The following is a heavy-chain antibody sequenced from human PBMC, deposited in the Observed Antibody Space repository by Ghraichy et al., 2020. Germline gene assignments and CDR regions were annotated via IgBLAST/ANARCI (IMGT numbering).Heavy chain of an antibody. CDR1: GFTFGTYA. J-gene: IGHJ4*02. CDR3: AREPMSTWFLFDY. D-gene: IGHD3-16*01. V-gene: IGHV3-23*01. Sequence: GALRLSCAASGFTFGTYAMGWVRQAPGKGLEWLATISGGAGTNKFFGGSVEGRFTISRDTSENTVYLQMNSLRVGDTAVYYCAREPMSTWFLFDYWGQGTQVTVSS. CDR2: ISGGAGT.